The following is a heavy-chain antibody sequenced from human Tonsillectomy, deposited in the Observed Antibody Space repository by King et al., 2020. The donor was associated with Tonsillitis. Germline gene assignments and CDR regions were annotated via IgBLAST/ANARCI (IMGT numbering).Heavy chain of an antibody. Sequence: VQLVESGGGLVQPGGSLRLSCAASGFTFSNYAMTWVRQAPGKGLEWVSAIGGSGDGTYFADSVKGRFTISRDNSRSTLYLQMNSLRAEDTAVYYCAKNFDVWCACAWGQGTLVTVSS. D-gene: IGHD3-3*01. CDR3: AKNFDVWCACA. CDR2: IGGSGDGT. J-gene: IGHJ5*02. CDR1: GFTFSNYA. V-gene: IGHV3-23*04.